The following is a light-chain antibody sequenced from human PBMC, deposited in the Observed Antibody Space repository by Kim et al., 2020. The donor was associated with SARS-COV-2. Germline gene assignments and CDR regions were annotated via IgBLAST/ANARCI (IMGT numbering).Light chain of an antibody. Sequence: VSPGKTASITCSVDKMGDKYACWYQQKPGQSPVLVIYQDSKRPSGIPERFSGSNSGNTATLTISGTQAMDEADYYCQAWDSSTAVFGGGTQLTVL. V-gene: IGLV3-1*01. CDR2: QDS. J-gene: IGLJ2*01. CDR3: QAWDSSTAV. CDR1: KMGDKY.